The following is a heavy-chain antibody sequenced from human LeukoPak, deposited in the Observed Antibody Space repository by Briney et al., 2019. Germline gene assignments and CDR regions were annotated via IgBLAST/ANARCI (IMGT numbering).Heavy chain of an antibody. J-gene: IGHJ6*03. CDR1: GGSISSYY. CDR3: ARERATLDYYYYMDV. Sequence: SETLSLTCTVSGGSISSYYWSWIRQPPGKGLEWIGYIYYSGSTYYNPSLRSRVTISVDTSKNQFSLKLSSVTAADTALYYCARERATLDYYYYMDVWGKGTTVTVSS. V-gene: IGHV4-59*01. D-gene: IGHD5-12*01. CDR2: IYYSGST.